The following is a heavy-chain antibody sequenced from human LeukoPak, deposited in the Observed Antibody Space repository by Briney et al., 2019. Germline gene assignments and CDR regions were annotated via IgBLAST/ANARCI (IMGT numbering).Heavy chain of an antibody. CDR1: GGSISSYY. V-gene: IGHV4-59*01. D-gene: IGHD2-15*01. CDR2: IYYSGST. CDR3: ARDPRGGKAWFDP. J-gene: IGHJ5*02. Sequence: QVQLQESGPGLVKPSETLSLTCTVSGGSISSYYWSWIRQPPGKGLEWLGYIYYSGSTNYNPSLKSRVTISVDTSKNQFSLKLSSVTAADTAVYYCARDPRGGKAWFDPWGQGTLVTVSS.